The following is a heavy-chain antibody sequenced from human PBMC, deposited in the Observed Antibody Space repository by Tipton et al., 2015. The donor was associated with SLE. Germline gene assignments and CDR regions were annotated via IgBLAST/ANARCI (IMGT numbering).Heavy chain of an antibody. CDR2: IYYSGSI. V-gene: IGHV4-59*01. CDR3: AREWGDAFDI. J-gene: IGHJ3*02. CDR1: GGSFSGYY. Sequence: TLSLTCAVYGGSFSGYYWSWIRQPPGKGLEWIGYIYYSGSISYNPSLKSRVTISVDTSKNQFSLKPSSVAAADTAVYYCAREWGDAFDIWGQGTMVTVSS. D-gene: IGHD3-16*01.